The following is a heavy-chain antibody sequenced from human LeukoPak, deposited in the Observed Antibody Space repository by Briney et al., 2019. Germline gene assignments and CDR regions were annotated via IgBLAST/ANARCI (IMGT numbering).Heavy chain of an antibody. J-gene: IGHJ6*04. V-gene: IGHV3-30*04. D-gene: IGHD3-10*01. CDR1: GFTFSSYA. CDR2: ISYDGSNK. CDR3: ARDQSGYDYGMDV. Sequence: GGSLRLPCAASGFTFSSYAMHWVRQAPGKGLEWVAVISYDGSNKYYADSVKGRFTISRDNSKNTLYLQMNSLRAEDTAVYYCARDQSGYDYGMDVWGKGTTVTVSS.